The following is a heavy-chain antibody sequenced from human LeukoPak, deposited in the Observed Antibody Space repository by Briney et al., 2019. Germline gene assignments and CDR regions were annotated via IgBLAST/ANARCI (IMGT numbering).Heavy chain of an antibody. CDR3: ASAYYDYVWGSYRSFDY. CDR1: GFTFGSYA. D-gene: IGHD3-16*02. V-gene: IGHV3-23*01. CDR2: ISGSGGKT. J-gene: IGHJ4*02. Sequence: AGSLRLSCAGSGFTFGSYAMSWVRQAPGKGLEWVSGISGSGGKTYYADSVKGRFTISRDNAKNSLYLQMDSLRAEDTAVYYCASAYYDYVWGSYRSFDYWGQGTLVTVPS.